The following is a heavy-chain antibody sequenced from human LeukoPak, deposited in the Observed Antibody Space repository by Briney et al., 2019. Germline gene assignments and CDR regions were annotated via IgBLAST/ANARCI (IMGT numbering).Heavy chain of an antibody. CDR1: GFTFSSYS. CDR3: AREYGGYNYAGYYYYYMDV. J-gene: IGHJ6*03. CDR2: ISSSSSTI. D-gene: IGHD5-24*01. V-gene: IGHV3-48*04. Sequence: GGSLRLSCAASGFTFSSYSMNWVRQAPGKGLEWVSYISSSSSTIYYADSVKGRFTISRDNAKNSLYLQMNSLRAEDTAVYYGAREYGGYNYAGYYYYYMDVWGKGTTVTVSS.